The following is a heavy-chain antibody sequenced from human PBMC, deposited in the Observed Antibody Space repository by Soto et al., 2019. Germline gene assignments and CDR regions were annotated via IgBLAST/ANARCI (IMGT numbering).Heavy chain of an antibody. D-gene: IGHD2-15*01. V-gene: IGHV1-69*02. Sequence: QVQLVQSGAEVKKPGSSVKVSCKASGGTFSSYTISWVRQAPGQGLEWMGRIIPILGIANYAQKFQGRVTSTADKSTSTAYMVLRSLRSEDTDVYYCSGPCDYWGQGTLVIVSS. CDR2: IIPILGIA. CDR1: GGTFSSYT. J-gene: IGHJ4*02. CDR3: SGPCDY.